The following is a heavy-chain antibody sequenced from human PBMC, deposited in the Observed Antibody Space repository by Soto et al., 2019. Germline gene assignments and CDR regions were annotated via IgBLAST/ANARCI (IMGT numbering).Heavy chain of an antibody. D-gene: IGHD6-13*01. CDR3: ARDWYPRFDP. V-gene: IGHV1-18*01. J-gene: IGHJ5*02. Sequence: QIQLVQSGGEVRTPGASVTVSCKASGYTFSSYGITWVRQAPGQGLEWLGWINPSSGETNYAQKFQGRVTVTTDTSTTTGYMELRNLTFDDTAVYYCARDWYPRFDPWGQGTLVTVSS. CDR2: INPSSGET. CDR1: GYTFSSYG.